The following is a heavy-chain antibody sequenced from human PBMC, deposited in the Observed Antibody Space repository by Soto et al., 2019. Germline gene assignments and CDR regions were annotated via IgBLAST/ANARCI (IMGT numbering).Heavy chain of an antibody. CDR2: IYYSGST. CDR3: ARGGVVVVAATRYYYYGMDV. Sequence: QVQLQESGPGLVKPSQTLSLTCTVSGGSISSGDYYWSWIRQPPGKGLEWIGYIYYSGSTYYNPSLKSRVTISVDTSKNQFSLKLSSVTAADTAVYYCARGGVVVVAATRYYYYGMDVWGQGTTVTVSS. V-gene: IGHV4-30-4*01. D-gene: IGHD2-15*01. CDR1: GGSISSGDYY. J-gene: IGHJ6*02.